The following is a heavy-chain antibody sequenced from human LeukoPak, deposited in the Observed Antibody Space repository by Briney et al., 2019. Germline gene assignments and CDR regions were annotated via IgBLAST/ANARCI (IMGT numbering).Heavy chain of an antibody. CDR2: ISSSGSTI. CDR1: GFTFSDYY. J-gene: IGHJ4*02. D-gene: IGHD3-3*01. V-gene: IGHV3-11*04. CDR3: ATVGITIFGDFDY. Sequence: GGSPRLSCAASGFTFSDYYMSWIRQAPGEGLEWVSYISSSGSTIYYADSVKGRFTISRDNAKNSLYLQMNSLRAEDTAVYYCATVGITIFGDFDYWGQGTLVTVSS.